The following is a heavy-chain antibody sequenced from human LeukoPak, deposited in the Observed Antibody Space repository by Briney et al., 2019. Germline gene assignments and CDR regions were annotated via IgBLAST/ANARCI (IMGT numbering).Heavy chain of an antibody. CDR1: GGSFSGYY. D-gene: IGHD3-3*01. CDR2: IYTSGST. CDR3: ARETPITIFGVVIIGGYDNWFDP. Sequence: SETLSLTCAVYGGSFSGYYWSWIRQPAGKGLEWIGRIYTSGSTNYNPSLKGRVTMSVDTSKNQFSLKLSSVTAADTAVYYCARETPITIFGVVIIGGYDNWFDPWGQGTLVTVSS. J-gene: IGHJ5*02. V-gene: IGHV4-4*07.